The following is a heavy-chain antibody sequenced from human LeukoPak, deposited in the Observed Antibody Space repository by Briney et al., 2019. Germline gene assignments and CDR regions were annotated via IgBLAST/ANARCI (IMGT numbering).Heavy chain of an antibody. CDR1: GFTVSSNY. V-gene: IGHV3-53*01. CDR3: ARGSVAGHDAFDI. CDR2: IYSGGST. Sequence: PGGSLRLSCVASGFTVSSNYMSWVRQAPGKGLEWVSVIYSGGSTYYADSVKGRFTISRDNSKNTLYLQMNSLRAEDTAVYYCARGSVAGHDAFDIWGQGTMVTVSS. D-gene: IGHD6-19*01. J-gene: IGHJ3*02.